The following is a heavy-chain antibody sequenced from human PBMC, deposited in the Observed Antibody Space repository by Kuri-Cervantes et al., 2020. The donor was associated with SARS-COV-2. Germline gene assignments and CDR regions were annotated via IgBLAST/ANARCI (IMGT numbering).Heavy chain of an antibody. Sequence: LTCAASGFPFSDYYMSWVREAPGRGLEWVSYISRSSSTTYYADSAKGRFTISRDNAKNSLCLQMHSLRAEDTAVYYCAKDRGVISITGYFDYWGQGTLVTVSS. CDR2: ISRSSSTT. D-gene: IGHD1-20*01. CDR3: AKDRGVISITGYFDY. V-gene: IGHV3-11*01. J-gene: IGHJ4*02. CDR1: GFPFSDYY.